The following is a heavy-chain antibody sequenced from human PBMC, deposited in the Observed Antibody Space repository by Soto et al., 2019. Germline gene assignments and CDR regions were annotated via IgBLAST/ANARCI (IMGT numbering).Heavy chain of an antibody. D-gene: IGHD1-26*01. V-gene: IGHV2-5*02. CDR1: GFSLSTSAVG. J-gene: IGHJ4*02. CDR2: IYWDDDK. CDR3: AHRSLSSGTYWDGGYFDY. Sequence: QITLKESGPTRVKPTQTLTLTCTSSGFSLSTSAVGVGWIRQPPGKALEWLVVIYWDDDKRYSPSLQNRLTITKDTSNNQVVLTLTNLDPVDTATYYCAHRSLSSGTYWDGGYFDYWGQGTLVTVSS.